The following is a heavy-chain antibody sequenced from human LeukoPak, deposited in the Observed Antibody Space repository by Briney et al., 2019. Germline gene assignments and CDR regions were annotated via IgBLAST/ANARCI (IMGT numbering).Heavy chain of an antibody. CDR1: GGSISSYY. CDR3: ARSGYSYGSLYYYGMDV. Sequence: PSETLSLTCTVSGGSISSYYWSWIRQPAGKGLEWIGRIYTSGSTNYNPSLKSRVTMSVDTSKNQFSLKLSSVTAADTAVYYCARSGYSYGSLYYYGMDVWGQGTTVTVSS. D-gene: IGHD5-18*01. V-gene: IGHV4-4*07. J-gene: IGHJ6*02. CDR2: IYTSGST.